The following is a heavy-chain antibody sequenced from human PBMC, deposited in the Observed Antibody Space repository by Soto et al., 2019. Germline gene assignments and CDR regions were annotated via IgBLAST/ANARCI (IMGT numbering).Heavy chain of an antibody. CDR2: INHSGST. CDR3: ARYCSSTSCYAGDY. J-gene: IGHJ4*02. V-gene: IGHV4-34*01. Sequence: SETLSLTCAVYGGSFSGYYWSWIRQPPGKGLEWIGEINHSGSTNYNPSLKSRVTISVDTSKNQFSLKLSSVTAADTAVYYCARYCSSTSCYAGDYWGQGTLVTVSS. D-gene: IGHD2-2*01. CDR1: GGSFSGYY.